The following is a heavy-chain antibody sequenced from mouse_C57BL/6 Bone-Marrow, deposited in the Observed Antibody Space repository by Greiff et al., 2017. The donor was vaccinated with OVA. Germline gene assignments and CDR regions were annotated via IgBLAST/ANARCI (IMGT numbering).Heavy chain of an antibody. CDR1: GYTFTSYT. V-gene: IGHV1-4*01. CDR2: INPSSGYT. J-gene: IGHJ3*01. D-gene: IGHD2-4*01. CDR3: ASYDYDEGFAY. Sequence: VQLQQSGAELARPGASVKMSCKASGYTFTSYTMHWVKQRPGQGLEWIGYINPSSGYTKYNQKFKDKATLTADKSSSTAYMQLSSLTSEDSAVYYCASYDYDEGFAYWGQGTLVTVSA.